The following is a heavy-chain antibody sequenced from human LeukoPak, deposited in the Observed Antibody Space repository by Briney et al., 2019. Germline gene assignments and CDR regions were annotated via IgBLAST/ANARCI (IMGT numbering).Heavy chain of an antibody. CDR3: ARHSGQLLKRPFDS. Sequence: PSETLSLTCAVSGYSISSGYYWGWIRQPPGKGLQWIGSIYHSGSTYYNPSLKSRVTISVDTSKNQFSLKLSSVTAADTAVYYCARHSGQLLKRPFDSWGQGTLVTVSS. CDR1: GYSISSGYY. J-gene: IGHJ4*02. D-gene: IGHD2-2*01. CDR2: IYHSGST. V-gene: IGHV4-38-2*01.